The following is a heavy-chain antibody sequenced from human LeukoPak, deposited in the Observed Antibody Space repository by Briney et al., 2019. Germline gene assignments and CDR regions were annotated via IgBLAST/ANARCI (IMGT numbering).Heavy chain of an antibody. V-gene: IGHV3-7*01. Sequence: GGSMRLSCAASGFTLSSNWTSWVRQAPGEGLEWVANIKQDGSEKYYVDSVKGRFTISRDNAKNSLYLQMNSLRDEDTAVYYCARDRRYCSGGSCKTTYFDYWGQGTLVTVSS. CDR1: GFTLSSNW. CDR3: ARDRRYCSGGSCKTTYFDY. J-gene: IGHJ4*02. CDR2: IKQDGSEK. D-gene: IGHD2-15*01.